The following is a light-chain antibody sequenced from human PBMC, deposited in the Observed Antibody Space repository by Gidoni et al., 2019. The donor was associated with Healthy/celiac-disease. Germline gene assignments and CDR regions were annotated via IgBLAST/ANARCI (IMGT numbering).Light chain of an antibody. V-gene: IGKV3-11*01. CDR3: QQRSNWPRT. CDR2: DAS. J-gene: IGKJ2*01. Sequence: EIVLTQSPATLSLSPGERATLSCRASQSVSSDLAWYQQKPGQAPRLLIYDASNRATGIPARLSGSGSGTDFTLTISSLEPEDFAVYYCQQRSNWPRTFXQXTKLEIK. CDR1: QSVSSD.